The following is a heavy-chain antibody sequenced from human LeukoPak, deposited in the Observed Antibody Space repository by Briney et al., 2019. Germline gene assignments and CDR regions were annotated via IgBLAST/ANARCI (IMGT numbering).Heavy chain of an antibody. V-gene: IGHV5-51*01. J-gene: IGHJ4*02. Sequence: GESLQISCKGSGYSFTSYWIGWVRQLPGKGLEWMGIIYPGDSDTRYNPSFQGQVTISADKSISTAYLQWSSLKASDTAMYYCSRQRIPYCTVGTCPFDYWGQGTLVTVSS. D-gene: IGHD2-15*01. CDR1: GYSFTSYW. CDR3: SRQRIPYCTVGTCPFDY. CDR2: IYPGDSDT.